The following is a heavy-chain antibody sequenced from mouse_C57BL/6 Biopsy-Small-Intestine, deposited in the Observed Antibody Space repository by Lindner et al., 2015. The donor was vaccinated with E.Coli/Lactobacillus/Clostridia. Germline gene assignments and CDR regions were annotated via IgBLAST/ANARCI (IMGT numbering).Heavy chain of an antibody. D-gene: IGHD1-1*01. CDR1: GFTFSDYG. CDR2: ISSGSSTI. J-gene: IGHJ2*01. Sequence: VQLQESGGGLVKPGGSLKLSCAASGFTFSDYGMHWVRQAPEKGLEWVAYISSGSSTIYYADTVKGRFTISRDNAKNTLFLQMTSLRSEDTAMYYCARSYPDYWGQGTTLTVSS. CDR3: ARSYPDY. V-gene: IGHV5-17*01.